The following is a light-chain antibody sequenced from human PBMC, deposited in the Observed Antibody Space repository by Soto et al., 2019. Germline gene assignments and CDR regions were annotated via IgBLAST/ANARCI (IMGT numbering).Light chain of an antibody. CDR1: SSDVGGYNY. J-gene: IGLJ1*01. V-gene: IGLV2-8*01. CDR2: EVN. CDR3: SSYAGSSNV. Sequence: QSVLTHPPSASASPGQSVAISCTGTSSDVGGYNYVPWYQQHPGKAHKPMIYEVNKRPSGVPDRFSGSKSGNTASLTVSGLQAEDEDDYYCSSYAGSSNVFGTGTKVTVL.